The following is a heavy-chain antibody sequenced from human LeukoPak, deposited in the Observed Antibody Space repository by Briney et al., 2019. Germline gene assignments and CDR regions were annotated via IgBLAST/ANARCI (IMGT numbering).Heavy chain of an antibody. J-gene: IGHJ6*03. V-gene: IGHV4-34*01. D-gene: IGHD2-15*01. CDR3: ARVSCSGGSCYSPYYYYYYMDV. CDR1: GGSFSGYY. Sequence: PSETLSPTCAVYGGSFSGYYWSWIRQPPGKGLEWIGEINHSGSTSYNPSLKSRVTISVDTSKNQFSLKLSSVTAADTAVYYCARVSCSGGSCYSPYYYYYYMDVWGKGTTVTVSS. CDR2: INHSGST.